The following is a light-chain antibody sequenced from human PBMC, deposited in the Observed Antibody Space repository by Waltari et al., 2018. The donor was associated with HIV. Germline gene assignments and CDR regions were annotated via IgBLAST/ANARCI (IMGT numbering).Light chain of an antibody. Sequence: EIVLTQSRGTLSLSPGERATLSCSATQSISGSYLAWYQQKPGQAPRLLIYGASSRATGIPDRYSGSGSGTDFTLTISRLEPEDFAVYFCQQYGSSPPLTFGGGTKVEIK. CDR2: GAS. CDR1: QSISGSY. CDR3: QQYGSSPPLT. V-gene: IGKV3-20*01. J-gene: IGKJ4*01.